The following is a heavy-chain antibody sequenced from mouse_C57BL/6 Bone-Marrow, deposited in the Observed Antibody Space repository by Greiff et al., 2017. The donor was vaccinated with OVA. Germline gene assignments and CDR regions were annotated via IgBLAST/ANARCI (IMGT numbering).Heavy chain of an antibody. CDR3: AREITTVVAHYYAMDY. D-gene: IGHD1-1*01. Sequence: QVQLQQSGAELARPGASVKLSCKASGYTFPSSGISWVKQRTGQGLGWIGKIYPKGGNTYSNEKFKGKATLTADKSSSTAYMELRSLTSEDSAVYFCAREITTVVAHYYAMDYWGQGTSVTVSS. CDR1: GYTFPSSG. V-gene: IGHV1-81*01. CDR2: IYPKGGNT. J-gene: IGHJ4*01.